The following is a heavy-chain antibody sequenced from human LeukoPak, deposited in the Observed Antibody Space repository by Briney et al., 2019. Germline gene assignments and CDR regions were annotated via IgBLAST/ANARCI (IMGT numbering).Heavy chain of an antibody. Sequence: GASVRVSCKASGYTFTSYGISWVRQAPGQGLEWMGWISAYNGNTNYAQKLQGRVTMTTDTSTSTAYMELRSLRSGDTAVYYCARVPLYGSGINWFDPWGQGTLVTVSS. V-gene: IGHV1-18*01. CDR1: GYTFTSYG. D-gene: IGHD3-10*01. CDR2: ISAYNGNT. CDR3: ARVPLYGSGINWFDP. J-gene: IGHJ5*02.